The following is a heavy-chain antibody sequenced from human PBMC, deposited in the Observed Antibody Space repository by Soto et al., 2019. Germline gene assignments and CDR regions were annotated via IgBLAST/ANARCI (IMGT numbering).Heavy chain of an antibody. Sequence: SETLSLTCTVSGGSISSYWWSWVRQPPGKGLEWIGEIYHGGSTNYNPSLESRVTISVDTSKNQFSLKLTSLSAADTAVYFCARDRYGLDVWGQGTTVTVSS. J-gene: IGHJ6*02. V-gene: IGHV4-4*02. CDR1: GGSISSYW. CDR3: ARDRYGLDV. CDR2: IYHGGST.